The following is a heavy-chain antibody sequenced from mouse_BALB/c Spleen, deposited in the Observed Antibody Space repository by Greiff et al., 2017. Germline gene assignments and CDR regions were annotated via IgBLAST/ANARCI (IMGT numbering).Heavy chain of an antibody. V-gene: IGHV1S56*01. CDR3: ARQDDGYYVGAMDY. J-gene: IGHJ4*01. D-gene: IGHD2-3*01. Sequence: VKLQQSGPELVKPGASVKMSCKASGYTFTSYYIHWVKQRPGQGLEWIGWIYPGDGSTKYNEKFKGKTTLTADKSSSTAYMLLSSLTSEDSAIYFCARQDDGYYVGAMDYWGQGTSVTVSS. CDR1: GYTFTSYY. CDR2: IYPGDGST.